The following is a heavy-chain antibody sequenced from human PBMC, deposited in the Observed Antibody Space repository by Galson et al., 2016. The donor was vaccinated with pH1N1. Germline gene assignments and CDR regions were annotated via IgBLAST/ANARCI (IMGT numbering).Heavy chain of an antibody. Sequence: SLRLSCAASGFPFSHYYMGWIRQAQGKGLEWISYISGSDTTIYYADSVRGRVTISRENAQNSLYLHMNSRRAEDTAVYYCARDHFGWAFDVWGQGTMVTVSP. J-gene: IGHJ3*01. CDR3: ARDHFGWAFDV. CDR2: ISGSDTTI. V-gene: IGHV3-11*01. CDR1: GFPFSHYY. D-gene: IGHD3-10*01.